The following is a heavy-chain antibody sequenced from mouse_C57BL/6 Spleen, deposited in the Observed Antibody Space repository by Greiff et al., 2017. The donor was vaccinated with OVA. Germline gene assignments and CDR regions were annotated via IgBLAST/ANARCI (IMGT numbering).Heavy chain of an antibody. D-gene: IGHD2-4*01. Sequence: EVKLMESGPGLVKPSQSLSLTCSVTGYSITSGYYWHWIRQFPGNKLEWMGYISYDGSNNYNPSLKNRISITRDTSKNQFFLKLNSVTTEDTATYYCAREESIYYDYDGFAYWGQGTLVTVSA. J-gene: IGHJ3*01. CDR2: ISYDGSN. V-gene: IGHV3-6*01. CDR3: AREESIYYDYDGFAY. CDR1: GYSITSGYY.